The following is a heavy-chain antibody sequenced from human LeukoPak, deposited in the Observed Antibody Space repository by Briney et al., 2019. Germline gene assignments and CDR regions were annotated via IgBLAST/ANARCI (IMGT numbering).Heavy chain of an antibody. CDR3: ARMGNPATVTTDY. J-gene: IGHJ4*02. CDR1: GVSMRNYY. CDR2: IYSSGST. Sequence: SETLSLTCTVSGVSMRNYYWSWIRQPPGKGLEWSGYIYSSGSTNDNPSLDSLGTISVDTSKNQFSLKLNSVTASNTPVYYGARMGNPATVTTDYWGQGNLVTVSS. V-gene: IGHV4-59*08. D-gene: IGHD4-17*01.